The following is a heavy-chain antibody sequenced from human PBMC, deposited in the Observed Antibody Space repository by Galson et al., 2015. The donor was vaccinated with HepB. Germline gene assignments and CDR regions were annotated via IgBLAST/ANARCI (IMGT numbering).Heavy chain of an antibody. D-gene: IGHD3-9*01. J-gene: IGHJ4*02. CDR3: ARGKEVLRDFDWLSHFDY. Sequence: SLRLSCAASGFTFSSYGMHWVRQTPGKGLEWVAVIWYDGSNKYYADSVKGRFTISRDNSKNTLYLQMNSLRAEDTAVYYCARGKEVLRDFDWLSHFDYWGERTLVGVAS. CDR1: GFTFSSYG. CDR2: IWYDGSNK. V-gene: IGHV3-33*08.